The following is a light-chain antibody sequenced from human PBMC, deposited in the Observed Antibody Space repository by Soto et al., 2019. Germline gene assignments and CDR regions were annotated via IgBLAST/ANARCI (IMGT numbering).Light chain of an antibody. CDR2: GAS. J-gene: IGKJ1*01. Sequence: DIQMTQSPSTLSGSVGDRVTITCRASESMSNCLAWYQQKPGKAPKLLISGASSLQSGVPSRFSGSASGTEFTLTISSLQPDDIATHYCQQCHRYLTFGQGTKVDIK. CDR1: ESMSNC. V-gene: IGKV1-5*01. CDR3: QQCHRYLT.